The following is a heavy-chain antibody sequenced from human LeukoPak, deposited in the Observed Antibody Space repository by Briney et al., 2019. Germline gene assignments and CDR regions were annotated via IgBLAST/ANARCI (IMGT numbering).Heavy chain of an antibody. CDR2: IYYTGRT. CDR1: GGSISSSSHS. CDR3: ARGNIVVVTAVHFDY. J-gene: IGHJ4*02. D-gene: IGHD2-21*02. Sequence: SETLSLTCTVSGGSISSSSHSWGWIRQPPGKGLEWTGSIYYTGRTYYNPSLKSRVTISVDTSKNQFSLKLSSVTAADTAVYYCARGNIVVVTAVHFDYWGQGTLVTVSS. V-gene: IGHV4-39*01.